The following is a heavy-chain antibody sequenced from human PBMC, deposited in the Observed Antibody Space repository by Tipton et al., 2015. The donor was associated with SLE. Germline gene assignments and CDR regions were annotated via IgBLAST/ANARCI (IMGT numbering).Heavy chain of an antibody. J-gene: IGHJ4*02. CDR2: IYYSGST. CDR1: GGSISSSSYY. Sequence: TLSLTCTVSGGSISSSSYYWGWIRQSPGKGLEWIGSIYYSGSTYYNPSLKSRVTISVDTSKNQFSLTLSSVTAADTAVYYCARTHSSSWSLFDYWGQGTLVTVSS. V-gene: IGHV4-39*01. CDR3: ARTHSSSWSLFDY. D-gene: IGHD6-13*01.